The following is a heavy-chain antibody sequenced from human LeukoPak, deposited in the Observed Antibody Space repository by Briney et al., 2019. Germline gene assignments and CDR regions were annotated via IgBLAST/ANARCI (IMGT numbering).Heavy chain of an antibody. D-gene: IGHD4-17*01. CDR3: AKENYGVDYGVGGYYGMDV. V-gene: IGHV3-30*18. J-gene: IGHJ6*02. Sequence: PGGSLRLSCAASGFTFSSHGMHWVRQAPGKGLEWVAVISYDGSNKYYADSVKGRFTISRDNSKNTLYLQMNSLRAKDTAVYYCAKENYGVDYGVGGYYGMDVWGQGTTVTVSS. CDR2: ISYDGSNK. CDR1: GFTFSSHG.